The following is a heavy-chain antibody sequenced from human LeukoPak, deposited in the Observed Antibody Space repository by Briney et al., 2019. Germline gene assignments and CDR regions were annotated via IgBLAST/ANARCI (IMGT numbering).Heavy chain of an antibody. CDR3: AIQGLLGAKNPDRRYCSSTSCYRGPYYYYYYMDV. V-gene: IGHV1-46*03. D-gene: IGHD2-2*02. Sequence: ASVKVSCKASGYTFTSYYMHWLRQAPAQGLEWMGIINPSGGSTSYAQKFQGRVTITRDTSTSTVYMELSSLRSEDTAVYYCAIQGLLGAKNPDRRYCSSTSCYRGPYYYYYYMDVWGKGTTVTVSS. CDR1: GYTFTSYY. J-gene: IGHJ6*03. CDR2: INPSGGST.